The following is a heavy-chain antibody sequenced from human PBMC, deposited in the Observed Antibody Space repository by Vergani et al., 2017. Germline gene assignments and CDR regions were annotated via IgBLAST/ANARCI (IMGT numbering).Heavy chain of an antibody. CDR2: INPNSGGT. CDR3: ARQASYYYDRSGHYYEGWFDP. D-gene: IGHD3-22*01. CDR1: GYTFTGYY. V-gene: IGHV1-2*02. J-gene: IGHJ5*02. Sequence: QVQLVQSGAEVKKPGASVKVSCKASGYTFTGYYMHWVRQAPGQGLEWMGWINPNSGGTNYAQKFQGRVTMTRDTSISTAYMELSRLRSDDTAVYYCARQASYYYDRSGHYYEGWFDPWGQGTLVTVSS.